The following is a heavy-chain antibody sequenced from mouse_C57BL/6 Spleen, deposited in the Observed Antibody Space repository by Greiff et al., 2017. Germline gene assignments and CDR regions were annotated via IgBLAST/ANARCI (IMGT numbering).Heavy chain of an antibody. Sequence: QVQLKESGAELVKPGASVKISCKASGYAFSSYWMNWVKQRPGKGLEWIGQIYPGDGDTNYNGKFKGKATLTADKSSSTAYMQLSSLTSEDSAVYFCARWPQLGTGTYWGQGTLVTVSA. D-gene: IGHD4-1*01. J-gene: IGHJ3*01. CDR2: IYPGDGDT. V-gene: IGHV1-80*01. CDR3: ARWPQLGTGTY. CDR1: GYAFSSYW.